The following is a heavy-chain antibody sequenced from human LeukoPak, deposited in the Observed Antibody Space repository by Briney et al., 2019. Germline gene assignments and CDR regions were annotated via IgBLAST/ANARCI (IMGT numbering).Heavy chain of an antibody. J-gene: IGHJ4*02. D-gene: IGHD3-22*01. Sequence: KPSQTLSLTCAVSGGSISSGGYSWSWIRQPPGKGLEWIGYIYHSGSTYYNPSLKSRVTISVDRSKNQFSLKLSSVTAADTAVYYCARETSSGSGYYFDYWGQGTLVTVSS. V-gene: IGHV4-30-2*01. CDR2: IYHSGST. CDR3: ARETSSGSGYYFDY. CDR1: GGSISSGGYS.